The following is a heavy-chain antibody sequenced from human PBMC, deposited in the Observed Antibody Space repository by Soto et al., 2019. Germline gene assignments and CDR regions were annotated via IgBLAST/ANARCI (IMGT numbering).Heavy chain of an antibody. CDR3: ARVLSSGWDIHFDY. V-gene: IGHV4-61*01. J-gene: IGHJ4*02. D-gene: IGHD6-19*01. Sequence: TSETLSLTCTVSGGSVSSGSYYWSWIRQPPGKGLEWIGYIYYSGSTNYNPSLKSRVTISVDTSKNQFSLKLSSVTAADTAVYYCARVLSSGWDIHFDYWGQGTLVTVSS. CDR2: IYYSGST. CDR1: GGSVSSGSYY.